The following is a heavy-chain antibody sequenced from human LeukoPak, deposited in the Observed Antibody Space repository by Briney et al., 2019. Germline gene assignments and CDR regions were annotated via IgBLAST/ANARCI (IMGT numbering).Heavy chain of an antibody. J-gene: IGHJ4*02. V-gene: IGHV4-59*12. CDR2: IYYTGST. D-gene: IGHD5-24*01. Sequence: SETLSLTCTVSGGSISSYYWSWIRQPPGMGLEWIGYIYYTGSTNYNPSLKSRVTISVDTSKNQFSLKLSSVTAADTAVYYCAREGRWLQLPYWGQGTLVTVSS. CDR3: AREGRWLQLPY. CDR1: GGSISSYY.